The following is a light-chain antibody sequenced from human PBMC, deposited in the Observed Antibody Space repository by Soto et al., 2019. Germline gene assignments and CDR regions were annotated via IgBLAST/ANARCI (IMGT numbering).Light chain of an antibody. CDR2: EAS. Sequence: QSALTQPASVSGSPGQSITISCTGTSSDVGNYNLVSWYQQHPGTAPELIIYEASQRPSGVSDRFSASKSGNTASLTISGLQAEDEAHYYYCSYAGSATWVFGGGTKLTVL. CDR3: CSYAGSATWV. CDR1: SSDVGNYNL. V-gene: IGLV2-23*01. J-gene: IGLJ3*02.